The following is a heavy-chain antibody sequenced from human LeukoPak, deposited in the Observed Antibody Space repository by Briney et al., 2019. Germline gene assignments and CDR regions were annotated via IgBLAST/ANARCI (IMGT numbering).Heavy chain of an antibody. V-gene: IGHV3-33*01. CDR2: IWYDGSNK. CDR1: GFTFSSYG. J-gene: IGHJ6*02. CDR3: ARRTGAYGMDV. D-gene: IGHD4/OR15-4a*01. Sequence: GRSLRLSCAASGFTFSSYGMHWVRQAPGKGLEWVAVIWYDGSNKYYADSVKGRFTISRDNSKNTLYPQMNSLRAEDTAVYYCARRTGAYGMDVWGQGTTVTVSS.